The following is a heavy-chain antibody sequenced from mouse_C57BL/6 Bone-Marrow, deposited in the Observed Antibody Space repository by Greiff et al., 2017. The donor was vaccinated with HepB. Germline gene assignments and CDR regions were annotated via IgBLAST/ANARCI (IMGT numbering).Heavy chain of an antibody. D-gene: IGHD2-3*01. Sequence: EVMLVESGGGLVQPKGSLKLSCAASGFSFNTYAMNWVSQAPGKGLEWVARIRSKSNNYATYYADSVKDRFTISRDDSESMLYLQMNNLKTEDTAMYYCVRHYDGYHGGCAYLGQGTLVTVSA. J-gene: IGHJ3*01. V-gene: IGHV10-1*01. CDR2: IRSKSNNYAT. CDR3: VRHYDGYHGGCAY. CDR1: GFSFNTYA.